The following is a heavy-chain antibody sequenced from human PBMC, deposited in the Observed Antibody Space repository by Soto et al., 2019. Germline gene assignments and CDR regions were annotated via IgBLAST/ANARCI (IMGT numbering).Heavy chain of an antibody. Sequence: WASVKVSCKASGYTFTSYYMHWVRQAPGQGLEWMGIINPSGGSTSYAQKFQGRVTMTRDTSTSTVYMELSSLRSEDTAVYYCAGSYGSGMSWFDPWGQGTLVTVSS. CDR2: INPSGGST. CDR1: GYTFTSYY. V-gene: IGHV1-46*01. CDR3: AGSYGSGMSWFDP. J-gene: IGHJ5*02. D-gene: IGHD3-10*01.